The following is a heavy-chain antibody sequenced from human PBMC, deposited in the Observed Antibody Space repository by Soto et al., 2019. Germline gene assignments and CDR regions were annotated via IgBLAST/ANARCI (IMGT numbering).Heavy chain of an antibody. J-gene: IGHJ5*02. CDR3: AKRNIVVVVAATHNWFDP. CDR2: ISGSGGST. CDR1: GFTFSSYA. V-gene: IGHV3-23*01. D-gene: IGHD2-15*01. Sequence: EVQLLESGGGLVQPGGSLRLSCAASGFTFSSYAMSWVRQAPGKGLEWVSAISGSGGSTYYADSVRGRFTISRDNSKNTLYLQMNSLRAEDTAVYYCAKRNIVVVVAATHNWFDPWGQGTLVTVSS.